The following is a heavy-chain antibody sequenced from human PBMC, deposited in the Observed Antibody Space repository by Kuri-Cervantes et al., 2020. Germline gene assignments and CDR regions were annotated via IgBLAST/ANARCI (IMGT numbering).Heavy chain of an antibody. D-gene: IGHD6-13*01. CDR3: ARGRPSSSWTYMYYYGMDV. CDR1: GYTFTSYD. J-gene: IGHJ6*02. V-gene: IGHV1-8*01. CDR2: MNPNSGNT. Sequence: ASAKVSCKASGYTFTSYDINWVRQATGQGLEWMGWMNPNSGNTGYAQKFQGRVTMTRNTSISTAYMELSSLRSEDTAVYYCARGRPSSSWTYMYYYGMDVWGQGTTVTVSS.